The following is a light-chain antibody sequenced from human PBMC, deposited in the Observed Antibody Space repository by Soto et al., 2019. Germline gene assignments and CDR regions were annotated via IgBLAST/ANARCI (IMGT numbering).Light chain of an antibody. J-gene: IGLJ2*01. CDR2: RNN. CDR3: AAWDDSLNGVV. CDR1: SSNIGSNY. V-gene: IGLV1-47*01. Sequence: QSALTQPPSASGTPGQRVTISCSGSSSNIGSNYVYWYQQLPGTAPKLLIYRNNQRPSGVPDRFSGSKSGTSASLAISGLQSEDEADYYCAAWDDSLNGVVFGGGTQLTVL.